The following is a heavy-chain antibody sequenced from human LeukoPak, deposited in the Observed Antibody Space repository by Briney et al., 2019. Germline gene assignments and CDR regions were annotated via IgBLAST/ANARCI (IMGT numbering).Heavy chain of an antibody. CDR2: VGVGTST. CDR3: AKDRYYYDSSGLLY. D-gene: IGHD3-22*01. V-gene: IGHV3-23*01. J-gene: IGHJ4*02. Sequence: GGSLRLSCAASGFTFSSYDMNWVRQAPGKGLEWVSAVGVGTSTYYADSVKGRFTISRDNSKNTLFLQMDSLRAEDTAVYYCAKDRYYYDSSGLLYGGQGTLVTVSS. CDR1: GFTFSSYD.